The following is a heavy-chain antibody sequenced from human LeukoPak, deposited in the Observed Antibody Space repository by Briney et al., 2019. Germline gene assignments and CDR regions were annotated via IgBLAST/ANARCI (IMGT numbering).Heavy chain of an antibody. Sequence: KPSETLSLTCAVYGGSFSGYYWSWIRQPPGKGLEWIGEINHSGSTNYNPSLKSRVTISVDTSKNQFSLKLSSVTAADTAVYYCARGRYYYGSGSYYTNWFDPWGQGTLVTVSS. D-gene: IGHD3-10*01. CDR2: INHSGST. V-gene: IGHV4-34*01. CDR1: GGSFSGYY. CDR3: ARGRYYYGSGSYYTNWFDP. J-gene: IGHJ5*02.